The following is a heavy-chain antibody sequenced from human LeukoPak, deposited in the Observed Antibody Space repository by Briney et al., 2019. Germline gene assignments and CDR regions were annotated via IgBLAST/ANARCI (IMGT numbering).Heavy chain of an antibody. Sequence: SETLSLTCTVSGGSISTYYWSWIRQPPGKGLEWIGEINHSGSTNYNPSLKSRVTISVDTSKNQFSLKLSSVTAADTAVYYCARGHGHFSVTGAFDIWGQGTMVTVSS. V-gene: IGHV4-34*01. CDR2: INHSGST. J-gene: IGHJ3*02. CDR3: ARGHGHFSVTGAFDI. D-gene: IGHD5/OR15-5a*01. CDR1: GGSISTYY.